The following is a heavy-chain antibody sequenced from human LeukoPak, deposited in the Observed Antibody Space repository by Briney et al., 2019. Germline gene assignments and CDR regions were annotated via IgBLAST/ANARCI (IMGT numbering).Heavy chain of an antibody. CDR3: ARDLGQGPESNHYDY. CDR2: IHSGGST. J-gene: IGHJ4*02. V-gene: IGHV3-66*01. CDR1: GFTVNSNY. D-gene: IGHD1-14*01. Sequence: PGGSLRLSCAASGFTVNSNYMTWVRQAPGKGLEWVSVIHSGGSTFYADSVKGRFTISRDNAKNSLYLQMNSLRAEDTAVYYCARDLGQGPESNHYDYWGQGTLVTVSS.